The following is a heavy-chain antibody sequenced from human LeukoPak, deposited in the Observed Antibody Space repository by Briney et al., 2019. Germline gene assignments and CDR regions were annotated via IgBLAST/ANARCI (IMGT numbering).Heavy chain of an antibody. D-gene: IGHD6-13*01. CDR3: ARGSSWSLFFLEY. J-gene: IGHJ4*02. CDR2: ISSNGGST. Sequence: QPGGSLRLPCAASGFTFSSYAMHWVRQAPGKRLEYVSAISSNGGSTYYANSVKGRFTISRDNSKNTLYLQMCSLRAEDMAVYYCARGSSWSLFFLEYWGQGTLVTVSS. V-gene: IGHV3-64*01. CDR1: GFTFSSYA.